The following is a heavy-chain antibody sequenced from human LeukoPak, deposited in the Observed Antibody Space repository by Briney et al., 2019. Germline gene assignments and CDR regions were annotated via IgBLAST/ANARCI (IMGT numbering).Heavy chain of an antibody. CDR1: GCTFSSCA. CDR3: ARTGLPPSGGYFDY. J-gene: IGHJ4*02. V-gene: IGHV1-69*06. D-gene: IGHD1-14*01. CDR2: IIPIFGTA. Sequence: GASVKVSCKASGCTFSSCAISWVRQAPGQGLEWMGRIIPIFGTANYAQKFQGRVTITADKSTSTAYMELSSLRSEDTAVYYCARTGLPPSGGYFDYWGQGTLVTVSS.